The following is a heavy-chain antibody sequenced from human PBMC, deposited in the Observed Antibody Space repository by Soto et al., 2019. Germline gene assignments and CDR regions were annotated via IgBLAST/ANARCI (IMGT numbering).Heavy chain of an antibody. D-gene: IGHD3-22*01. CDR2: IYYSGST. CDR1: GGSISSGGYY. J-gene: IGHJ4*02. Sequence: QVQLQESGPGLVKPSQTLSLTCTVSGGSISSGGYYWSWIRQHPGKGLEWIGYIYYSGSTYYNPSLKSRVTISVDTSKNQCPLKLSSVTAADAAVYYCAREGPAEYYYDSSGYSYYFDYWGQGTLVTVSS. CDR3: AREGPAEYYYDSSGYSYYFDY. V-gene: IGHV4-31*03.